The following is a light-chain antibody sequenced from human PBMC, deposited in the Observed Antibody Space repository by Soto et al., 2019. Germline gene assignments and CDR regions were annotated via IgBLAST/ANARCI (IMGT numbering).Light chain of an antibody. CDR3: QQLNSYPRT. Sequence: DIQLTQSRSFLSASVGDRVTITCRASQGISSYLAWYQQKPGKAPKLLIYAASTLQSGVPSRFSGSGSGTEFTLTISSLQPEDFATYYCQQLNSYPRTFGQGTKVDIK. V-gene: IGKV1-9*01. CDR1: QGISSY. J-gene: IGKJ1*01. CDR2: AAS.